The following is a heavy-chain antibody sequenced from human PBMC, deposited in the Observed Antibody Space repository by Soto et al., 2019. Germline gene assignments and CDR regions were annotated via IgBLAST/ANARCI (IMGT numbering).Heavy chain of an antibody. J-gene: IGHJ3*02. CDR1: GYTFTSYG. CDR2: ISAYNGNT. CDR3: ARPFHITAAGTPIDAFDI. V-gene: IGHV1-18*01. Sequence: RASVKVSCKASGYTFTSYGISWVRQAPGQGLEWMGWISAYNGNTNYAQKLQGRVTMTTDTSTSTAYMELRSLRSDDTAVYYCARPFHITAAGTPIDAFDIWGQGTMVTVSS. D-gene: IGHD6-13*01.